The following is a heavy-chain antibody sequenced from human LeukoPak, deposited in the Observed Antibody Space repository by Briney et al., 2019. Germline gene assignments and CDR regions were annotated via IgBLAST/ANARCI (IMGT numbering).Heavy chain of an antibody. CDR2: IGGDGGST. CDR1: GFTFDDYA. D-gene: IGHD3-22*01. V-gene: IGHV3-43*02. CDR3: VKEPHYYDRSGYF. Sequence: GGSLRLSCAASGFTFDDYAMHWVRQAPGKGLEWVSLIGGDGGSTYYADSVKGRFTISRDNSKNSLFLQMKSLRTDDTALYYCVKEPHYYDRSGYFWGQGTMVTVSS. J-gene: IGHJ4*02.